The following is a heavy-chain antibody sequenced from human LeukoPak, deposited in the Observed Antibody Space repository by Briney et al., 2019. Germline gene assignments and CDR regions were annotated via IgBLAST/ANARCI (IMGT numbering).Heavy chain of an antibody. Sequence: SETLSLTCTVSGGSISSSSYYWGWIRQPPGKGLECIGSIYYSGSAYYNPSLKSRVTISVDTSKNQFSLKLSSVTAADTAVYYCARHVLEVYCSGGSCYKLSPVDYWGQGTLVTVSS. D-gene: IGHD2-15*01. J-gene: IGHJ4*02. V-gene: IGHV4-39*01. CDR3: ARHVLEVYCSGGSCYKLSPVDY. CDR1: GGSISSSSYY. CDR2: IYYSGSA.